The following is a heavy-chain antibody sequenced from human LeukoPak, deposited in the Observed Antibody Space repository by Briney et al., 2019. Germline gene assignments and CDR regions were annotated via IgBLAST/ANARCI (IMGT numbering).Heavy chain of an antibody. Sequence: GRSLRLSCAASGFSFSTYDMQWIRQAPGKGLEWVAFTRKDERDKYYAPSVEGRFTISRDNSKNTLFLQMNSLRDDDTAVYYCAKEGSGWYYLDCWGQGTLVTVSS. V-gene: IGHV3-30*02. J-gene: IGHJ4*02. D-gene: IGHD6-19*01. CDR1: GFSFSTYD. CDR3: AKEGSGWYYLDC. CDR2: TRKDERDK.